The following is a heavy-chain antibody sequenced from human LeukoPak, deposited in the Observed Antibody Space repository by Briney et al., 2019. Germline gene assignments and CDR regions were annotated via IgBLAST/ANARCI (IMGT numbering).Heavy chain of an antibody. CDR2: ISWNSGSI. Sequence: PGGSLRLSCAASGFTFDDYAMHWVRQAPGKGLEWVSGISWNSGSIGYADSVKGRFTISRDNAKNSLYLQMNSLRAEDTAVYYCAQGGSWVDYWGQGTLVTVSS. CDR1: GFTFDDYA. CDR3: AQGGSWVDY. D-gene: IGHD6-13*01. J-gene: IGHJ4*02. V-gene: IGHV3-9*01.